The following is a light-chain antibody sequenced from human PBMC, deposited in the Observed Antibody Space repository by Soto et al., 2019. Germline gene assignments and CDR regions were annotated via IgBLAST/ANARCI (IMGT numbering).Light chain of an antibody. V-gene: IGLV2-14*01. Sequence: QSALTQPASVSGSPGQSITISCSGTSRDIGSYNYVAWYQQFPGKTPNLLIYGVSNRPSGVSSRFSGSKSGTTASLNISGLQAEDEAQYYCISYTGSSTSYVFGSGTKLTVL. CDR1: SRDIGSYNY. J-gene: IGLJ1*01. CDR2: GVS. CDR3: ISYTGSSTSYV.